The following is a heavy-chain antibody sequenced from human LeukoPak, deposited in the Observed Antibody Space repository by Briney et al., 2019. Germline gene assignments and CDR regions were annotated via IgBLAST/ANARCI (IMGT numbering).Heavy chain of an antibody. Sequence: SETLSLTCAVYGGSFSGYYWSWIRQPPGKGLEWIGEINHSGSTNYNPSLKSRVTISVDTSKNQFSLKLSSVTAADTAVHYCARNMVRGRYFQHWGQGTLVTVSS. J-gene: IGHJ1*01. D-gene: IGHD3-10*01. CDR1: GGSFSGYY. CDR2: INHSGST. CDR3: ARNMVRGRYFQH. V-gene: IGHV4-34*01.